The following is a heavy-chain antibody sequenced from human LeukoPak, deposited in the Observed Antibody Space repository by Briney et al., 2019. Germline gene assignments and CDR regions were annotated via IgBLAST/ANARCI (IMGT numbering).Heavy chain of an antibody. CDR3: AKDTWSGYSYFDY. Sequence: GGSLRLSCAASGFTFDDYTMHWVRQAPGKGLEWVSLIRWDGGSTYYADSVKGRFTISRDNSKNSLYLQMNSLRTEDTALYYCAKDTWSGYSYFDYWGQGTLVTVSS. D-gene: IGHD3-3*01. V-gene: IGHV3-43*01. CDR1: GFTFDDYT. CDR2: IRWDGGST. J-gene: IGHJ4*02.